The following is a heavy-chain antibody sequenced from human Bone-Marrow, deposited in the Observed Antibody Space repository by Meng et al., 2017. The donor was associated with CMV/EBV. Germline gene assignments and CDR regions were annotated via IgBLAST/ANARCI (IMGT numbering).Heavy chain of an antibody. CDR1: GFTVSNNY. CDR2: IYTGGST. CDR3: ARVISPYWYFDL. J-gene: IGHJ2*01. V-gene: IGHV3-66*02. Sequence: SCAASGFTVSNNYLGWVRQAPGKGLEWVSVIYTGGSTDYADSVKGRFTISRDNTKNTLYLQMNSLRAEDTAVYYCARVISPYWYFDLWGRGTLVTVSS. D-gene: IGHD2/OR15-2a*01.